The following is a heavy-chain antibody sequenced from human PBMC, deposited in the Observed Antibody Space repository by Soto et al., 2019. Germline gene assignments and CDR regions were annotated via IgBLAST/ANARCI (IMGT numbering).Heavy chain of an antibody. CDR1: RFNFSAAW. CDR2: IKPISEGGTT. CDR3: ARDDVLCDGGRCYGVPLDV. J-gene: IGHJ6*04. Sequence: PGGSLRLSCVASRFNFSAAWLNWVRQTPGKGLEWVGRIKPISEGGTTAYAAPVKGRFTISRDTSENTLHLQMDGLRAEDTAVYYCARDDVLCDGGRCYGVPLDVWGKGTTVTVSS. D-gene: IGHD2-15*01. V-gene: IGHV3-15*07.